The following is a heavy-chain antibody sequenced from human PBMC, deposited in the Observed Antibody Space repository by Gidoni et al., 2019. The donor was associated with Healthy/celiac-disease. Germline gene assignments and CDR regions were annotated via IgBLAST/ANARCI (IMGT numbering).Heavy chain of an antibody. V-gene: IGHV4-59*01. CDR1: GGSISSYY. J-gene: IGHJ4*02. D-gene: IGHD3-16*01. CDR2: IYYSGST. Sequence: QVQLQASGPGLLKPSETLSLTCTVSGGSISSYYWSWIRQPPGKGLEWIGYIYYSGSTNYNPSLKSRVTISVDTSKNQFSLKLSSVTAADTAVYYCASQVGWGYFDYWGQGTLVTVSS. CDR3: ASQVGWGYFDY.